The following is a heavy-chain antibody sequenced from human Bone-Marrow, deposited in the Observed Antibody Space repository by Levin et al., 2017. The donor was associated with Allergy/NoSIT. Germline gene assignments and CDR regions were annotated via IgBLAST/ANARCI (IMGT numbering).Heavy chain of an antibody. CDR3: ARRAAYSFDS. CDR1: GFTFSDYG. CDR2: VVAGGETT. V-gene: IGHV3-23*01. J-gene: IGHJ4*02. Sequence: SGGSLRLSCAASGFTFSDYGMSWVRQAPGKGLEWVSSVVAGGETTFSADSVKGRFTISRDNSKNTLYLQLNSLRVEDTAVYYCARRAAYSFDSWGQGNLVTVSS. D-gene: IGHD6-25*01.